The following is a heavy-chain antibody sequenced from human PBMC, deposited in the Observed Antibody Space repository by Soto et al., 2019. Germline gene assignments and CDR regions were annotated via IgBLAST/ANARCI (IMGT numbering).Heavy chain of an antibody. V-gene: IGHV1-69*13. Sequence: SVKVSCKASGGTFSSYAISWVRQAPGQGLEWMGGIIPIFGTANYAQKFQGRVTITADESTSTAYMELSSLRSEDTAVYYCARDRLYNWNSDSYYYGMDVWGQGTTVTVSS. CDR3: ARDRLYNWNSDSYYYGMDV. CDR2: IIPIFGTA. CDR1: GGTFSSYA. J-gene: IGHJ6*02. D-gene: IGHD1-7*01.